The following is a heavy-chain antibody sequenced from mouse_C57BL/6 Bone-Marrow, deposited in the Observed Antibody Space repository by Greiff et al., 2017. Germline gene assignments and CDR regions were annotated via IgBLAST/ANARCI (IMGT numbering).Heavy chain of an antibody. V-gene: IGHV1-64*01. CDR3: ARRARCVREFAY. J-gene: IGHJ3*01. CDR2: IQPSSGST. CDR1: GYSFTSYW. D-gene: IGHD3-1*01. Sequence: VQLQQPGPELVKPWPSVTLSCTASGYSFTSYWMHWVKQRPGQGLEWLGMIQPSSGSTNYTEMFKSKSTLTVDKTSRAVYMQHSSLASEDSVFYYCARRARCVREFAYWGQGTLVLVSA.